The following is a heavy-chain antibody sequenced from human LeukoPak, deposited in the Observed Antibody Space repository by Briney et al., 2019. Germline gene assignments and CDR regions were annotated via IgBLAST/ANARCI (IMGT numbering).Heavy chain of an antibody. CDR3: ARGGRYFDWLSATYYFDY. Sequence: GASVKVSCKSSRYTFTSYVISWVRQAPGQGLEWMGWISAYNGNTNYAQKLQGRVTMTTDTSTSTAYMALRSLRSDDTAVYYCARGGRYFDWLSATYYFDYWGQGTLVTVSS. J-gene: IGHJ4*02. V-gene: IGHV1-18*01. CDR1: RYTFTSYV. D-gene: IGHD3-9*01. CDR2: ISAYNGNT.